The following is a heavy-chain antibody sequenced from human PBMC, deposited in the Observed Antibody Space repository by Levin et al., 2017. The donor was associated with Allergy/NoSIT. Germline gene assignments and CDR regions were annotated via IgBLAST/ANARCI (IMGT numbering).Heavy chain of an antibody. CDR2: NYYTGSS. CDR1: GGSIISTNYY. J-gene: IGHJ5*02. V-gene: IGHV4-39*02. CDR3: ARSSSLEWFDP. D-gene: IGHD3-3*01. Sequence: GSLRLSCTVSGGSIISTNYYWGWIRQPPGKGLEWIGSNYYTGSSHYNPSLQSRVTISVDTSKDHFSLNLSSVTAADTAVYYCARSSSLEWFDPWGQGTLVTVSS.